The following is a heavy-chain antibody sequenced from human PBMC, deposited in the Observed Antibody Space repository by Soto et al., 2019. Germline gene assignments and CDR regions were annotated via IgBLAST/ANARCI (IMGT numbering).Heavy chain of an antibody. CDR3: ARGPPTMVITSNLDY. V-gene: IGHV1-69*06. J-gene: IGHJ4*02. CDR2: IIPIFGTA. Sequence: GASVKVSCKASGGTFSSYAISWVRQAPGQGLEWMGGIIPIFGTANYAQKFQGRVTITADKSTSTAYMELSSLRSEDTAVYYCARGPPTMVITSNLDYWGQGTLVTVSS. D-gene: IGHD3-22*01. CDR1: GGTFSSYA.